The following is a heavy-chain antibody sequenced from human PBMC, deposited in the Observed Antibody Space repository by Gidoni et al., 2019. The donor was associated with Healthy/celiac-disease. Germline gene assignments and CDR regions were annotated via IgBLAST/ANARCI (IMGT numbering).Heavy chain of an antibody. CDR2: IIPIFGTA. Sequence: VQLVQSGAEVKKPGSSVKVSCKASGGTFSSYAISWVRQAPGQGLEWMGGIIPIFGTANYAQKFQGRVTITADESTSTAYMELSSLRSEDTAVYYCARASEYCSGGSCYSEGTGGMDVWGQGTTVTVSS. J-gene: IGHJ6*02. D-gene: IGHD2-15*01. V-gene: IGHV1-69*01. CDR1: GGTFSSYA. CDR3: ARASEYCSGGSCYSEGTGGMDV.